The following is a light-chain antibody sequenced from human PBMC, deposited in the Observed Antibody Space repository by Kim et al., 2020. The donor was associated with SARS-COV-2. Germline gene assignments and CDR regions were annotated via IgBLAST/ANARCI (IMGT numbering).Light chain of an antibody. J-gene: IGLJ3*02. CDR2: GKN. CDR1: SLRSYY. V-gene: IGLV3-19*01. CDR3: NSRDSSGNHLE. Sequence: SSELTQDPPVSVALGQTVRITCQGDSLRSYYASWYQQKPGQAPVLVIYGKNNRPSGIPDRFSGSSSGNTASLTITGAQAEDEADYYCNSRDSSGNHLEFGGGTQLTVL.